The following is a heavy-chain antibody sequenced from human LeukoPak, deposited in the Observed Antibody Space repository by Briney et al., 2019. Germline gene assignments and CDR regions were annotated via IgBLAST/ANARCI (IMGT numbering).Heavy chain of an antibody. V-gene: IGHV4-4*07. J-gene: IGHJ4*02. D-gene: IGHD2-15*01. Sequence: SETLSLTCSVSGGFISSYYWSWLRQPAGKGMEWIGRIYTSGSTNYNPSLKSRVTMSVDTSKNQFSLKLSSVTAANTAVYYCTRLGCSGGTCLYFDYWGQGTLVTVSS. CDR1: GGFISSYY. CDR2: IYTSGST. CDR3: TRLGCSGGTCLYFDY.